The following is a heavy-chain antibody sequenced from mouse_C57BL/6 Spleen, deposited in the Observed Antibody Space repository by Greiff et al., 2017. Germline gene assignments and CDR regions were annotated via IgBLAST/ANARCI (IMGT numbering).Heavy chain of an antibody. CDR2: IRNKANGYTT. D-gene: IGHD2-12*01. V-gene: IGHV7-3*01. J-gene: IGHJ4*01. CDR3: ARSPLRQIAMDY. Sequence: EVKLMESGGGLVQPGGSLSLSCAASGFTFTDYYMSWVRQPPGKALEWLGFIRNKANGYTTEYSASVKGRFTISRDNSQSILYLQMNALRAEDSATYYCARSPLRQIAMDYWGQGTSVTVSS. CDR1: GFTFTDYY.